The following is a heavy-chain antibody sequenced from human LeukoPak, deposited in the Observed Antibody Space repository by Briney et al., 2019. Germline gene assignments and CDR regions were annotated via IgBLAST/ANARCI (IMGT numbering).Heavy chain of an antibody. J-gene: IGHJ4*02. Sequence: PSETLSLTCTVSRGSISSNSYYWSWIRQPPGKGLEWIGYIYYSGSTNYNSSLKSRVSILVDTSKNQFSLKLSSVTAADTAVYYCARYDSNWGFFDYWGQGTLVTVSS. CDR1: RGSISSNSYY. CDR2: IYYSGST. V-gene: IGHV4-61*01. D-gene: IGHD7-27*01. CDR3: ARYDSNWGFFDY.